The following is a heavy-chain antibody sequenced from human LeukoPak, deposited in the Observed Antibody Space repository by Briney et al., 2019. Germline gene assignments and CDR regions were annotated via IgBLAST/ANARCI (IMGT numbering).Heavy chain of an antibody. CDR3: ARDVSYEFWSGSNWFDP. D-gene: IGHD3-3*01. V-gene: IGHV1-18*01. CDR1: GYTFTSCG. J-gene: IGHJ5*02. Sequence: ASVKVSYKASGYTFTSCGISWVRQAAGQGLEWMGWISAYNGNTNYAQKLQGRVTMTTDTSTSTAYMELRSLRSDDTAVYYCARDVSYEFWSGSNWFDPWGQGTLVTVSS. CDR2: ISAYNGNT.